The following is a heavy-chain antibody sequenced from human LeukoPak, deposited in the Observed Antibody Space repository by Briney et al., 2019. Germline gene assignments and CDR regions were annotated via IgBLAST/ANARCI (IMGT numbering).Heavy chain of an antibody. D-gene: IGHD2-15*01. CDR2: ISSNASIT. Sequence: GGSLRLSCAASGFTFSTYDMNWVRQAPGKGLEWVSYISSNASITYYADSVKGRFTISRDNAKNSLYLQMKSLRAEDTAVYYCVTLVVVPHLNWGQGTLVTVSS. J-gene: IGHJ4*02. V-gene: IGHV3-48*03. CDR1: GFTFSTYD. CDR3: VTLVVVPHLN.